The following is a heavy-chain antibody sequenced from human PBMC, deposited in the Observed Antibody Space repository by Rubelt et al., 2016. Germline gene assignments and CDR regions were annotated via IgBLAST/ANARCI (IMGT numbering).Heavy chain of an antibody. CDR3: AGGRRDYGGNRRNYYYYGMDV. V-gene: IGHV4-39*07. CDR1: GGSISSSSYY. J-gene: IGHJ6*01. Sequence: QLQLQESGPGLVKPSETLSLTCTVSGGSISSSSYYWGWIRQPPGKGLEWIGSIYYSGSTNYNPSLKCRVTISVDTSKNQFSLKLSSVSAADTAVYYCAGGRRDYGGNRRNYYYYGMDV. D-gene: IGHD4-23*01. CDR2: IYYSGST.